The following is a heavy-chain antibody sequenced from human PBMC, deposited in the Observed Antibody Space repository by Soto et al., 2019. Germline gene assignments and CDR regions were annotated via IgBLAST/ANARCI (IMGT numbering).Heavy chain of an antibody. D-gene: IGHD3-3*02. V-gene: IGHV5-51*01. CDR3: ARIRPDPEVYYYYYYMDV. CDR1: GYSFTSYW. CDR2: IYPGDSDT. Sequence: GESLKISCKGSGYSFTSYWIGWVRQMPGKGLEWMGIIYPGDSDTRYSPSFQGQVTISADKSISTAYLQWSSLKASDTAMYYCARIRPDPEVYYYYYYMDVWGKGTTVTVSS. J-gene: IGHJ6*03.